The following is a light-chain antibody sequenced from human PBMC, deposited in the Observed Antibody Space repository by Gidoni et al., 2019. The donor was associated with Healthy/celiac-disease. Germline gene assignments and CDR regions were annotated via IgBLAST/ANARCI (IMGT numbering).Light chain of an antibody. V-gene: IGLV3-19*01. CDR3: NSRDSSGNHVV. CDR1: SLRSYY. CDR2: DKN. J-gene: IGLJ2*01. Sequence: SSELTQAPAVSVSLGQTVRITCQGDSLRSYYPSWYQQQPGQAPVLVIYDKNNRPSGIPDRFSGSSSGNTASLTITGAQAEEEADYYCNSRDSSGNHVVFGGGTKLTVL.